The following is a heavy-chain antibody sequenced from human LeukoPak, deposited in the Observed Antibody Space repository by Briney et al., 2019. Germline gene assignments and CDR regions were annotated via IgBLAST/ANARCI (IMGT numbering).Heavy chain of an antibody. J-gene: IGHJ3*02. Sequence: GGSLRLSCAASGFTFSSYEMNWVRQAPGKGLEWISYISSSGATKYYADSVKGRFTSSRDNAKNSLYLQMNSLRAEDTALYYCARDGDWFGAFDIWGQGAMVTVSS. CDR3: ARDGDWFGAFDI. V-gene: IGHV3-48*03. D-gene: IGHD3/OR15-3a*01. CDR1: GFTFSSYE. CDR2: ISSSGATK.